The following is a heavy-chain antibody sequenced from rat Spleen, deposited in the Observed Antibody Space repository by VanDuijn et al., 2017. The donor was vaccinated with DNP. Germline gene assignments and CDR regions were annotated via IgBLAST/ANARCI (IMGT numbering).Heavy chain of an antibody. Sequence: EVNLVESGGGLVQPGRSLKLSCAASGFNLHDYWMGWVRQAPGKGLEWIGEINKESSTINYTPSLKDKFTISRDNAQNTLYLQVNKLGSEDTAIYYCARGPNYGGYADYFDYWGQGVMVTVSS. CDR3: ARGPNYGGYADYFDY. D-gene: IGHD1-3*01. V-gene: IGHV4-2*01. CDR2: INKESSTI. J-gene: IGHJ2*01. CDR1: GFNLHDYW.